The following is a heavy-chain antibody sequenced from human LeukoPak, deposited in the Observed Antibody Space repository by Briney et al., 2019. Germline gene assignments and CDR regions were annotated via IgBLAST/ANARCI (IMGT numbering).Heavy chain of an antibody. J-gene: IGHJ4*02. CDR2: IKQDGSEK. V-gene: IGHV3-7*04. CDR1: GYILCSYQ. Sequence: GGSLRLSCAASGYILCSYQVSGVRQAPGKGLEWVANIKQDGSEKYYVDSVKGRFTISRDNAKKSLYLQMNSLSAEDTAVYYCASDPGGSYPDYWGQGTLVTVSS. CDR3: ASDPGGSYPDY. D-gene: IGHD1-26*01.